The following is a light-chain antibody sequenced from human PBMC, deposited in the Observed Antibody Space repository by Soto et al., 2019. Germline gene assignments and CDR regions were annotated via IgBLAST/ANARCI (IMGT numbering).Light chain of an antibody. V-gene: IGKV1-39*01. CDR3: QQSYNTLWT. J-gene: IGKJ1*01. Sequence: DIQLTQSPSFLSASVGDRVTIICRASQSISNYLNWYQQKPGKAPKLLISAASSLQSGVPSRFSGSGFGTDFTLTISSLQPEDFATYYCQQSYNTLWTFGQGTKVDIK. CDR1: QSISNY. CDR2: AAS.